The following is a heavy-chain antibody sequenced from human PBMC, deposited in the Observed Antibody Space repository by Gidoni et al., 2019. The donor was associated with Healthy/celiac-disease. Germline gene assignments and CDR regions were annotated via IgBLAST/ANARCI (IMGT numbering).Heavy chain of an antibody. V-gene: IGHV3-7*01. CDR2: IKQDGSEK. D-gene: IGHD3-22*01. Sequence: EVQLVESGGGLVQPGGSLRLSCAASGFTFRAYWMSWVRQAPGKGLEWVANIKQDGSEKYYVDSVKGRFTISRDNAKNSLYLQMNSLRAEDTAVYYCAREVGGYYDSSGYYRGYFDYWGQGTLVTVSS. J-gene: IGHJ4*02. CDR1: GFTFRAYW. CDR3: AREVGGYYDSSGYYRGYFDY.